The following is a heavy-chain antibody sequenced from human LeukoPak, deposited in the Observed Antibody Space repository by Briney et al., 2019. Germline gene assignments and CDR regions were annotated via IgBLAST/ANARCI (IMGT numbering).Heavy chain of an antibody. V-gene: IGHV3-23*01. J-gene: IGHJ6*02. CDR2: ISGSGGST. Sequence: GGSLRLSCAASGFTFSSYAMSWVRQAPGKGLEWVSAISGSGGSTYYADSVKGRFTISRDNSKNTLYLQMNSLRAEDTAVYYCAKEGSYGAYYYYGMDVWGQGTTVTVSS. D-gene: IGHD5-18*01. CDR1: GFTFSSYA. CDR3: AKEGSYGAYYYYGMDV.